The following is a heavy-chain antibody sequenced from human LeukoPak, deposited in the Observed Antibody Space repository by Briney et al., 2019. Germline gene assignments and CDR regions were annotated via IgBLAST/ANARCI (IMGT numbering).Heavy chain of an antibody. CDR3: ARIFVGIVVVPAAIPRWFDP. Sequence: PSETLSLTCTVSGGSISSSSYYWGWLRQPPGKGLEWIGSIYYSGSTYYNPSLKSRVTISVDTSKNQFSLKLSSVTAADTAVYYCARIFVGIVVVPAAIPRWFDPWGQGTLVTVSS. CDR2: IYYSGST. D-gene: IGHD2-2*02. J-gene: IGHJ5*02. V-gene: IGHV4-39*01. CDR1: GGSISSSSYY.